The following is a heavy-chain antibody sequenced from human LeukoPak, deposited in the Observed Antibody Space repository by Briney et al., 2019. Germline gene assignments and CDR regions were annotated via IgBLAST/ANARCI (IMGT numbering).Heavy chain of an antibody. Sequence: GASVKVSCKASGGTFSSYAISWVRQAPGQGLEWMGWISAYNGNTNYAQKLQGRVTMTTDTSTSTAYMELRSLRSDDTAVYYCARVVYLGSSGPNPAYYYYYYMDVWGKGTTVTVSS. CDR3: ARVVYLGSSGPNPAYYYYYYMDV. CDR2: ISAYNGNT. V-gene: IGHV1-18*01. CDR1: GGTFSSYA. D-gene: IGHD3-22*01. J-gene: IGHJ6*03.